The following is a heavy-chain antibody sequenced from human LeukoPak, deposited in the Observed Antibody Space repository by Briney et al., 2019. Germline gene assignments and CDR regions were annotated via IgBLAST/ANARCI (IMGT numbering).Heavy chain of an antibody. J-gene: IGHJ5*02. Sequence: GGSLRLSCAASGFTFSSYEMNWVRQAPGKGLEWVSYISSSGSIRYYADSVKGRFTISRDNAKNSLYLQMNGLRAEDTAAYYCVRGATDTTRWFDPWGQGTLVTVSS. D-gene: IGHD1-7*01. V-gene: IGHV3-48*03. CDR1: GFTFSSYE. CDR2: ISSSGSIR. CDR3: VRGATDTTRWFDP.